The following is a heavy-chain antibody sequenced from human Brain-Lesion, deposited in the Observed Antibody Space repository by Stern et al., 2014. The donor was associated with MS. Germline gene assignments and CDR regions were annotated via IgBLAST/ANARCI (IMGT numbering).Heavy chain of an antibody. CDR1: GGSISSGGYY. CDR2: IFNSGSH. V-gene: IGHV4-61*02. J-gene: IGHJ6*02. D-gene: IGHD2-2*01. Sequence: QVQLQESGPGLVKPSQTLSLSCTVSGGSISSGGYYWSWIRQPAGKGLEWIGRIFNSGSHSYHPSLKSRVTISIDTSKNQFSLRLNSMTAADTAVYYCARGRVVPGFQYYATDIWGQGTTVIVSS. CDR3: ARGRVVPGFQYYATDI.